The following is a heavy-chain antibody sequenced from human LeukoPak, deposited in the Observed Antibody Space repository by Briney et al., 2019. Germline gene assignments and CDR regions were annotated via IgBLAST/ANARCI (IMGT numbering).Heavy chain of an antibody. CDR1: GGSISSYY. D-gene: IGHD3-9*01. CDR2: IYYSGST. J-gene: IGHJ4*02. CDR3: AGTERYSPYFDY. V-gene: IGHV4-59*01. Sequence: SETLSLTCTVSGGSISSYYWSWIRQPPGKGLEWIGYIYYSGSTNYNPSLKSRVTISVDTSKNQFSLKLSSVTAADTAVYYCAGTERYSPYFDYWGQGTLVTVSS.